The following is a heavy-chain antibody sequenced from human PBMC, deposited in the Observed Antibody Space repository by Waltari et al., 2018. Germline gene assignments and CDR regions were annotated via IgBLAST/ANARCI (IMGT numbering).Heavy chain of an antibody. CDR1: GGPIISYS. Sequence: QVQLQESGPGLVKPSETLSLTCTASGGPIISYSWSWIPHPPGKGLEWIGYIYYSGSTNYNPSLKSRVTISVDTSKNQFSLKLSSVTAADTAVYYCARSSLKYSSSSNWFDPWGQGTLVTVSS. CDR2: IYYSGST. J-gene: IGHJ5*02. CDR3: ARSSLKYSSSSNWFDP. V-gene: IGHV4-59*01. D-gene: IGHD6-6*01.